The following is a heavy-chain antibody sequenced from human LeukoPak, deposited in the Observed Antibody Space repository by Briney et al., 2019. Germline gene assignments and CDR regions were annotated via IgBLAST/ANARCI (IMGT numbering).Heavy chain of an antibody. CDR3: ARQNYYNWNYDY. V-gene: IGHV4-39*01. CDR2: MYYSGSK. J-gene: IGHJ4*02. Sequence: PSETLSLTCTVSSGSINSSSYYWGWIRQPPGKGLEWIGTMYYSGSKYYNPSLKSRVTISVDTSKNQFSLKLSSVTAADTAVYYCARQNYYNWNYDYWGQGTLVTVSS. D-gene: IGHD1-7*01. CDR1: SGSINSSSYY.